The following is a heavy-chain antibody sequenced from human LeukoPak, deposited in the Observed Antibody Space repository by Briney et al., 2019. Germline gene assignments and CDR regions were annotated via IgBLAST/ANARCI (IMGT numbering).Heavy chain of an antibody. CDR3: ALSIRRSRYFDL. CDR1: GFTFNSYN. J-gene: IGHJ2*01. Sequence: GGSLRLSCATSGFTFNSYNMYWVRQPPGKGLEWVSFIQYDGSYKYYADSVKGRFTISRDNSKNTLYLQVSRMKPEDTAIYYCALSIRRSRYFDLWGRGTLVTVSS. V-gene: IGHV3-30*02. CDR2: IQYDGSYK.